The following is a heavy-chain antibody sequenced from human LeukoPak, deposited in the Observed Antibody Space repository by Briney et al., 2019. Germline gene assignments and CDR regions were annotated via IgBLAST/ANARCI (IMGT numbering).Heavy chain of an antibody. V-gene: IGHV3-30*18. Sequence: WGSLRLSCAASGFTFNSYGMHWVRQAPGKGLEWLTVISHDGSNKYYADSVKGRFTISRDNSKNTLYLQMNSLRPEDTALYHCAKVTGQLWLGPRAYDIWGQGTMVTVSS. CDR3: AKVTGQLWLGPRAYDI. CDR1: GFTFNSYG. D-gene: IGHD5-18*01. J-gene: IGHJ3*02. CDR2: ISHDGSNK.